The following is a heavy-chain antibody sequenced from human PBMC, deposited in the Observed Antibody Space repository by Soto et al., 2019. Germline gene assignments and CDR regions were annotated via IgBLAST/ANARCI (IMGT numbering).Heavy chain of an antibody. D-gene: IGHD4-17*01. CDR1: GFTFSGSA. CDR3: LSVTTVIAFSHY. CDR2: IRSKPNNYAT. V-gene: IGHV3-73*02. Sequence: EVQLVESGGGLVQPGGSLKLSCSTSGFTFSGSAKHWVRQASGKGLEWVSRIRSKPNNYATEYGASVKGRFAISRDDSRNTAYLQMSSLKTEDTAVYYCLSVTTVIAFSHYWGRGTLVTVSS. J-gene: IGHJ4*02.